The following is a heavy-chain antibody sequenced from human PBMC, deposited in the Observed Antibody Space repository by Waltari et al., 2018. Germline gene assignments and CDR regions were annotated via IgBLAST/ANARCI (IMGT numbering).Heavy chain of an antibody. V-gene: IGHV4-38-2*02. Sequence: QVQLQESGPGLVKLSETLSLTCAVSGYAISSGYYWGWIRAPPGKGLEWIGSIYHSGSTYYNPSLKSRVTISVDTSKNQFSLKLSSVTAADTAVYYCARESGVLYYYYYYMDVWGKGTTVTVSS. D-gene: IGHD3-3*01. CDR1: GYAISSGYY. CDR2: IYHSGST. J-gene: IGHJ6*03. CDR3: ARESGVLYYYYYYMDV.